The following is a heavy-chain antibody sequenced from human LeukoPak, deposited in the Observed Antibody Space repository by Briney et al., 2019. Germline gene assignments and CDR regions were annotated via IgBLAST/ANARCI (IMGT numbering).Heavy chain of an antibody. CDR3: ARDLDIVVVVAATEAFDP. J-gene: IGHJ5*02. V-gene: IGHV1-2*02. D-gene: IGHD2-15*01. CDR2: INPNSGGT. Sequence: ASVKVSCKASGYTFSGYYMHWVRQAPGQGLEWMGWINPNSGGTNYAQKFQGRVTMTRDTSISTAYMELSRLRSDDTAVYYCARDLDIVVVVAATEAFDPWGQGTLVTVSS. CDR1: GYTFSGYY.